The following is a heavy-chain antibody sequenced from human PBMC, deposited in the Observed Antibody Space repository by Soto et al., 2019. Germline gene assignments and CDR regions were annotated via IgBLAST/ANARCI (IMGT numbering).Heavy chain of an antibody. CDR3: SKGHSTVCSNGVCPFFYKPQKDV. CDR1: GYSFTDYH. D-gene: IGHD2-8*01. V-gene: IGHV1-2*04. CDR2: INPKSGGT. Sequence: ASVKVSCTASGYSFTDYHIHWVRPATGQGLEWLGRINPKSGGTSTAQKFQGWVTMTRDRAISPVHLELARVRSGDTAVYFRSKGHSTVCSNGVCPFFYKPQKDVWGRGTTVTVSS. J-gene: IGHJ6*02.